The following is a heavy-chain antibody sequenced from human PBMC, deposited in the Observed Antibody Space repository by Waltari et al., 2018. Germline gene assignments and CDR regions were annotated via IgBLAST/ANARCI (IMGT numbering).Heavy chain of an antibody. Sequence: QVQLVESGGGVVQPGRSLRLSCAASGFTFSSYGMHWVRQAPGKGLEWVAVISYDGSNKYYADSVKGRFTISRDNSKNTLYLQMNSLRAEDTAVYYCASGGGGYDPLGYWGQGTLVTVSS. CDR3: ASGGGGYDPLGY. J-gene: IGHJ4*02. CDR2: ISYDGSNK. CDR1: GFTFSSYG. V-gene: IGHV3-30*03. D-gene: IGHD5-12*01.